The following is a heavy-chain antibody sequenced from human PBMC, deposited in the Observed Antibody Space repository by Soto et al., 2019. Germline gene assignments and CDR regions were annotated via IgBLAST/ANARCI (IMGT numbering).Heavy chain of an antibody. CDR2: IYSGGGT. D-gene: IGHD4-4*01. CDR1: GFTVSNNY. CDR3: ARNGWGMATVGM. Sequence: EVQLVESGGGLVQPGGSLRLSCAASGFTVSNNYMNWFRLAPGKGLEWVSLIYSGGGTYYADSVKGRFTISRDNSKNTLYLQMNSLRAEDTAVYYCARNGWGMATVGMWGPGTLVTVPS. V-gene: IGHV3-53*01. J-gene: IGHJ4*02.